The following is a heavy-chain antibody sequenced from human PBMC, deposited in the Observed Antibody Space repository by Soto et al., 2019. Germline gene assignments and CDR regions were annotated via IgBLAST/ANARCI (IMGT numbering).Heavy chain of an antibody. CDR2: IYYSGST. J-gene: IGHJ4*02. V-gene: IGHV4-39*07. CDR1: GGSISSSSDY. CDR3: ARVYGDYRRYFDY. Sequence: SETLSLTCTVSGGSISSSSDYWGWIRQPPGKGLEWIGNIYYSGSTNYNPSLKSRVTISVDTSNNQFSLKLSSVTAADTAVYYCARVYGDYRRYFDYWGQGTLVTVSS. D-gene: IGHD4-17*01.